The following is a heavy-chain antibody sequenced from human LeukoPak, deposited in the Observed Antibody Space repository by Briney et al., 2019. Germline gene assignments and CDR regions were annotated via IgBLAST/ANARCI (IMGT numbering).Heavy chain of an antibody. J-gene: IGHJ6*02. CDR2: ISWNSGSI. D-gene: IGHD2-15*01. CDR1: GFTFDDYA. Sequence: GRSLRLSCAASGFTFDDYAMHWVRQAPGKGLEWVSGISWNSGSIGYADSVKGRFTISRDNAKNSLYLQMNSLRAEDTALYYCAKDIAPVSIVVVVAATHARYGMDVWGQGTTVTVSS. CDR3: AKDIAPVSIVVVVAATHARYGMDV. V-gene: IGHV3-9*01.